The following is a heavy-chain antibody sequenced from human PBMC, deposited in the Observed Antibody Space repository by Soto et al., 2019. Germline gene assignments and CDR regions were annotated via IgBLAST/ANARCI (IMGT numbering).Heavy chain of an antibody. CDR1: GGSISSGGYY. CDR3: ARDISASDGDY. D-gene: IGHD2-21*01. Sequence: SETLSLTCTVSGGSISSGGYYWSWIRQHPGKGLEWIGNIHHSGSTYYNPSLESRVTISIDTSKNQFSLKLTSVTAADTAIYYCARDISASDGDYGGQGTLVTVSS. CDR2: IHHSGST. V-gene: IGHV4-39*07. J-gene: IGHJ4*02.